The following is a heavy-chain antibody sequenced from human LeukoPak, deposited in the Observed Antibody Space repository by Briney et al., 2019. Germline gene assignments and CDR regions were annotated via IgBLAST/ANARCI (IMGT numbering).Heavy chain of an antibody. V-gene: IGHV4-34*01. CDR3: ARRPAAVDK. J-gene: IGHJ4*02. Sequence: SETLSLTCAVYGGSFNNYYWSWIRQPPGKGLEWIGEINHSGSTKYNPSLKSRVTISVDTSKSQFSLKLNSVTAADTAMYYCARRPAAVDKWGQGTLVTVSS. CDR2: INHSGST. CDR1: GGSFNNYY. D-gene: IGHD2-2*01.